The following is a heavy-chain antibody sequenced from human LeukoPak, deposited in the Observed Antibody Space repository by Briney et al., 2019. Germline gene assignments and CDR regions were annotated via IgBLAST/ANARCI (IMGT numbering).Heavy chain of an antibody. J-gene: IGHJ4*02. CDR1: GFTFDDYG. D-gene: IGHD3-16*02. CDR3: ARPGPTFGGVITYFDY. Sequence: GGSLRLSCAASGFTFDDYGMSWVRQAPGKGLEWVSGINWNGGSTGYADSVRGRFTISRDNAKNSLYLQMNSLRAEDTALYYCARPGPTFGGVITYFDYWGQGTLVTVSS. V-gene: IGHV3-20*04. CDR2: INWNGGST.